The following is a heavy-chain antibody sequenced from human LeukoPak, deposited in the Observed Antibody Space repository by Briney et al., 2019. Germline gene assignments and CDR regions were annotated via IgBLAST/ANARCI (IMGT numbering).Heavy chain of an antibody. Sequence: ASVKVSCKASGYTFTGYYMHWVRQAPGQGLEWMGWINPNSGGTNYAQKFQGRVTMTRDTSISTAYMELSRLRSDDTAVYYCAGEGIAAAGTPMFDYWGQGTLVTVSS. CDR1: GYTFTGYY. CDR3: AGEGIAAAGTPMFDY. CDR2: INPNSGGT. V-gene: IGHV1-2*02. J-gene: IGHJ4*02. D-gene: IGHD6-13*01.